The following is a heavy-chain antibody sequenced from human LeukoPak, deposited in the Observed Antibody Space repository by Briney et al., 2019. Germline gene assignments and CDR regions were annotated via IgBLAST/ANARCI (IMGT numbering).Heavy chain of an antibody. CDR3: ASTGFGTSPLDY. J-gene: IGHJ4*02. CDR2: IWYDGSNK. V-gene: IGHV3-33*01. Sequence: PGRSLRLSCAASGFTFSSYGMHWVRQAPGKGLEWVAVIWYDGSNKYYADSVKGRFTISRDNSKNTLYLQMNSLRAEDTAVYFCASTGFGTSPLDYWGQGTLVTVSS. CDR1: GFTFSSYG. D-gene: IGHD1-1*01.